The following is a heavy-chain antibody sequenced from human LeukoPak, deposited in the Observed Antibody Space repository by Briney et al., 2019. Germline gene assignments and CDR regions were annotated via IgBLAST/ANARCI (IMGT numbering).Heavy chain of an antibody. Sequence: GGSLRLSCAVSRFTFSVYWMSWVRQAPGKGVEWVANINQDGSEKYYVDSVKGRFSISRDNAKNSLFLQMNSLRAEDTAVYYCARSHRSFASGSGDFWGQGTLVTVSS. CDR1: RFTFSVYW. V-gene: IGHV3-7*05. J-gene: IGHJ4*02. D-gene: IGHD3-10*01. CDR2: INQDGSEK. CDR3: ARSHRSFASGSGDF.